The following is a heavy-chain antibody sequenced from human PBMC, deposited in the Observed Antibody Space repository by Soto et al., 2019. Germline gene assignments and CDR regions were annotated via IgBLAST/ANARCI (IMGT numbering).Heavy chain of an antibody. CDR1: GFTFSNYA. Sequence: EVQLLDSGGGLVQPGGSLRLSCAASGFTFSNYAMTWVRQGPGKGLEWVAGISGSGGRSYYADSVKGRFTNSRDNSKSTWYLKINSLRAEDTAVYYCAKAYFVWSSEQTYYFDYWGQGTLVPVSS. D-gene: IGHD3-16*01. CDR3: AKAYFVWSSEQTYYFDY. V-gene: IGHV3-23*01. CDR2: ISGSGGRS. J-gene: IGHJ4*02.